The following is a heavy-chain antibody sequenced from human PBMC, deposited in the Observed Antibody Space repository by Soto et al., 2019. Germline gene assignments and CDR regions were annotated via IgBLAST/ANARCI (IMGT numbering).Heavy chain of an antibody. CDR3: ARSSYYYDGGGNDY. Sequence: QLQPQESGPGLVKPSETLSLTCTVSGGSISSSSYYWGWIRQPPGKGLEWIGSIYYSGSTYYNPSLKSRVTISVDTSKNQFSLKLSSVTAADTAVYYCARSSYYYDGGGNDYWGQGTLVTVSS. CDR1: GGSISSSSYY. V-gene: IGHV4-39*01. D-gene: IGHD3-22*01. J-gene: IGHJ4*02. CDR2: IYYSGST.